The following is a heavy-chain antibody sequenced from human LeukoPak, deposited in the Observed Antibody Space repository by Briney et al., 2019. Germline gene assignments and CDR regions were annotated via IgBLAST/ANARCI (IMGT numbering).Heavy chain of an antibody. CDR2: ISYGGSNK. CDR3: AKGHYDILTGYYDAFEI. J-gene: IGHJ3*02. CDR1: GFTCSGYG. Sequence: GGSLRLSCAASGFTCSGYGMHWVRQAPGKGLEWVAGISYGGSNKYYEDSVKGRFTISRDNSKNTLYLQMNSLRAEDTAVYYCAKGHYDILTGYYDAFEIWGQGKMVTVSS. D-gene: IGHD3-9*01. V-gene: IGHV3-30*18.